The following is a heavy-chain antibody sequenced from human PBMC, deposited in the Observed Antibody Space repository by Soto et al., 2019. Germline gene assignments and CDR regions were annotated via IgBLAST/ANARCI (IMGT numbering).Heavy chain of an antibody. D-gene: IGHD3-10*01. CDR1: GFAFSTFD. CDR3: ARGRSFSYDSTPPPMFDP. CDR2: IGTLSDT. Sequence: DVQLVEAGGGLVQPGGSLRLSCAGSGFAFSTFDIHWVRQAPGKGLEWVSGIGTLSDTFYAVSVQGRFTISRQNAKNSVYLQMNSLRAGDTAFYYCARGRSFSYDSTPPPMFDPWGQGTLVTVSS. J-gene: IGHJ5*02. V-gene: IGHV3-13*01.